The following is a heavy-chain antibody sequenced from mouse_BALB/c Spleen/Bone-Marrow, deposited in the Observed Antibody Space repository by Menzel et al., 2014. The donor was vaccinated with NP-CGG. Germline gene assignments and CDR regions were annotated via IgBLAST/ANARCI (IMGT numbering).Heavy chain of an antibody. CDR2: ISDGGSYT. D-gene: IGHD1-1*01. V-gene: IGHV5-4*02. J-gene: IGHJ3*01. CDR1: GFTFSDYY. CDR3: ARDHYYGRSFPWFAY. Sequence: EVKLMESGGGLVKPGGSLKLSCAASGFTFSDYYMYWVRQTPEKRLEWVATISDGGSYTYYPDSVKGRFTISRDNAKNNLYLQMSSLKSEDTAMYYCARDHYYGRSFPWFAYWGQGTLVTVSA.